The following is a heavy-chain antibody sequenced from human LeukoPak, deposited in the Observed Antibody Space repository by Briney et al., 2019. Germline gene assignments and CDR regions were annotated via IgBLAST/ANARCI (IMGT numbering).Heavy chain of an antibody. Sequence: SETLSLTCTVSGGSISSYYWSRIRHPPGKGLEWIVYIYDSGSTNYNPSLKSRVTISADTSKNKSSLKLSSVTAADTAVYYCARTQARQYYDSSGYRIMGNWFDPWGQGTLVTVSS. CDR1: GGSISSYY. CDR3: ARTQARQYYDSSGYRIMGNWFDP. D-gene: IGHD3-22*01. J-gene: IGHJ5*02. V-gene: IGHV4-59*01. CDR2: IYDSGST.